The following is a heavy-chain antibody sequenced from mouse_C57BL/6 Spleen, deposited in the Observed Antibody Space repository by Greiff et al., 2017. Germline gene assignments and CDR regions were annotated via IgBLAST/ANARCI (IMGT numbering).Heavy chain of an antibody. Sequence: EVMLVESGGGLVQPGGSLSLSCAASGFTFTDYYMSWVRQPPGKALEWLGFIRNKANGYTTEYSASVKGRFTISRDNSQSILYLQMNALRAEDSATYYCARSTVVAYYYAMDYWGQGTSVTVSS. CDR2: IRNKANGYTT. CDR3: ARSTVVAYYYAMDY. V-gene: IGHV7-3*01. CDR1: GFTFTDYY. J-gene: IGHJ4*01. D-gene: IGHD1-1*01.